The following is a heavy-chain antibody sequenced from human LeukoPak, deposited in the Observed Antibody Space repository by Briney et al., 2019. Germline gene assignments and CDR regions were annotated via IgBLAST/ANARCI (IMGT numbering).Heavy chain of an antibody. J-gene: IGHJ4*02. CDR3: ARERGYDPRYYFDY. Sequence: GGTLRLSCAASGFTFSSYGMNWVRQAPGKGLEWVSGIGGRDGVTTYYTSSVKGRFTISRDNSKNTLYLQMNSLRAEDTAVYYCARERGYDPRYYFDYWGQGTLVTVSS. CDR2: IGGRDGVTT. V-gene: IGHV3-23*01. D-gene: IGHD5-18*01. CDR1: GFTFSSYG.